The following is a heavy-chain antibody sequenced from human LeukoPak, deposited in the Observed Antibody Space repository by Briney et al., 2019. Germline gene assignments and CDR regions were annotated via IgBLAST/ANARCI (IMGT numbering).Heavy chain of an antibody. D-gene: IGHD2-2*02. CDR2: IYTSGST. V-gene: IGHV4-4*07. Sequence: SETLSLTCTVSGGSISSYYWSWIRQPAGKGLEWIGRIYTSGSTNYNPSLKSRVTMSVDTSKNQFSLKLSSVTAADTAVYYCTRRGYCSSTSCYTEGFDPWGQGTLVTVSS. CDR1: GGSISSYY. J-gene: IGHJ5*02. CDR3: TRRGYCSSTSCYTEGFDP.